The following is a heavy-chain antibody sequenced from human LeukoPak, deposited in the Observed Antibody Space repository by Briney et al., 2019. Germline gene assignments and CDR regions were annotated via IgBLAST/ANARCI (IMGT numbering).Heavy chain of an antibody. J-gene: IGHJ4*02. D-gene: IGHD6-13*01. CDR1: GYTFTSYG. CDR3: ARDFVAGLYSSTWSTFDY. V-gene: IGHV1-18*01. Sequence: GASVKVSCKASGYTFTSYGINWVRQAPGQGLEWMGWINSYNGNTNYAQKLQGRVILTTDTSTTTAYMELRTLRSDDTAVYYCARDFVAGLYSSTWSTFDYWGQGTLVTVSS. CDR2: INSYNGNT.